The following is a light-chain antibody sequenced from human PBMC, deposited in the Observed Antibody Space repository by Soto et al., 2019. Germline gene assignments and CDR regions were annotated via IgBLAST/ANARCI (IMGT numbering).Light chain of an antibody. CDR3: LQYGSAPRT. Sequence: EVVLTQSPGTLSLSPGERATLSCRASQSVVASYLAWYQHKPGQPPRLLIYGASTRATGIPDRFSGSGSGTDFTLTISRLEPEDFAVYYCLQYGSAPRTFGQGTKVDIK. J-gene: IGKJ1*01. CDR1: QSVVASY. CDR2: GAS. V-gene: IGKV3-20*01.